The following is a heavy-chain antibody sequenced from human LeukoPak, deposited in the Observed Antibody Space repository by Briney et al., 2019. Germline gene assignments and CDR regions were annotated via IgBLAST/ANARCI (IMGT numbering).Heavy chain of an antibody. CDR2: ISGSGGST. CDR3: AKGRLLLWFGESSDFDY. D-gene: IGHD3-10*01. Sequence: SGGSLRLSCAASGFTFSSYGMSWVRQAPGKGLEWVSAISGSGGSTYYADSVKGRFTISRDNSKNTLYLQMNSLRAEDTAVYYCAKGRLLLWFGESSDFDYWGQGTLVTVSS. CDR1: GFTFSSYG. V-gene: IGHV3-23*01. J-gene: IGHJ4*02.